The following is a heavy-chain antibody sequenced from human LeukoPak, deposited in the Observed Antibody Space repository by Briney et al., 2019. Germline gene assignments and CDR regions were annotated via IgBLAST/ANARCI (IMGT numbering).Heavy chain of an antibody. J-gene: IGHJ4*02. D-gene: IGHD3-10*02. V-gene: IGHV3-43*01. CDR1: GFNFHRYT. CDR3: AKELDTMFFDY. Sequence: GGSLRLSCATSGFNFHRYTIHWVRQAPGKGLEWVSLAGWAGGTTYYSDSVRGRFTISRDSGRNSVYLQMNSLTTDDTAFYFCAKELDTMFFDYWGQGALDTVSS. CDR2: AGWAGGTT.